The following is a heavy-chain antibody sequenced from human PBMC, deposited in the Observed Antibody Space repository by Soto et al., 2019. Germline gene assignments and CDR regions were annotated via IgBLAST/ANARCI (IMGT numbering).Heavy chain of an antibody. V-gene: IGHV4-30-2*01. CDR3: ARGDTRLGELSHDY. D-gene: IGHD3-16*02. Sequence: SETLFLTCVVSGGSVTSGGYSWSWIRQPPGKGLEWVASIYQSEYAYYNPSLRSRVAISVDRSNNQVSLKVTSVTAADTAVYFCARGDTRLGELSHDYWGQGTLVTVSS. CDR2: IYQSEYA. J-gene: IGHJ4*02. CDR1: GGSVTSGGYS.